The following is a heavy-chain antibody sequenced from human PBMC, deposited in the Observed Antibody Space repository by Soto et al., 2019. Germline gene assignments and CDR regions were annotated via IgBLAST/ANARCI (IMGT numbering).Heavy chain of an antibody. J-gene: IGHJ3*02. V-gene: IGHV1-2*02. Sequence: QVQLVQSRAEVQKPGASVKVSCKASGYTFSDYYVHWVRQAPGQGLEWMGWISPKSGGTNYAQKFQGRVTMTRDTSIFTAYMELSRLRSDDTAVYYCTRNAFYYNSSGYHDGFDIWGQGTLVTVSS. D-gene: IGHD3-22*01. CDR3: TRNAFYYNSSGYHDGFDI. CDR1: GYTFSDYY. CDR2: ISPKSGGT.